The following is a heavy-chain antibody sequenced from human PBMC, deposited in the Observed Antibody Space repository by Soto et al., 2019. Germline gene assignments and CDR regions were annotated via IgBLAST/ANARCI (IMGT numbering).Heavy chain of an antibody. CDR1: GYTFLSYG. CDR3: ARVFRWSSSSWGFDY. Sequence: QVQLVQSGAEVKKPGASVKVSCKASGYTFLSYGITWVRQAPGQGLELMGWISAYNANTNYGQKFQDRVSMTTDTSSNTAYLEVRSLRSDDTAFYFCARVFRWSSSSWGFDYGGQGTLVTVSS. D-gene: IGHD6-6*01. J-gene: IGHJ4*02. CDR2: ISAYNANT. V-gene: IGHV1-18*01.